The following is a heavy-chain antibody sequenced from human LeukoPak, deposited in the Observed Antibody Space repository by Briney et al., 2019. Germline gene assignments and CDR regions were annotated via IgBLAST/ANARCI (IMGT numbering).Heavy chain of an antibody. CDR1: GFTFSPYE. CDR2: IRGFDSTI. D-gene: IGHD5-12*01. V-gene: IGHV3-48*03. CDR3: ARDGYIYSGYDFYYMDV. Sequence: PGGSLRLSCAASGFTFSPYEMNWVRQAPGKGLEWISYIRGFDSTIYYADSVKGRFTISRDNSKNTLYLQMNSLRAEDTTVYYCARDGYIYSGYDFYYMDVWGKGTTVTVSS. J-gene: IGHJ6*03.